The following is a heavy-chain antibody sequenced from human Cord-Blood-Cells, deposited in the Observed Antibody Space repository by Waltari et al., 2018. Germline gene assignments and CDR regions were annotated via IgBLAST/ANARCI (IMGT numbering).Heavy chain of an antibody. Sequence: QVQLVQSGAEVKKPGASVKVSCKASGHTFTSYAMHWVRQAPGQRLEWMGWINAGNGNTKYSQKFQGRVTITRDTSASTAYMELSSLRSEDTAVYYCAREGARGSYYDIWGQGTMVTVSS. V-gene: IGHV1-3*01. CDR2: INAGNGNT. J-gene: IGHJ3*02. CDR1: GHTFTSYA. D-gene: IGHD1-26*01. CDR3: AREGARGSYYDI.